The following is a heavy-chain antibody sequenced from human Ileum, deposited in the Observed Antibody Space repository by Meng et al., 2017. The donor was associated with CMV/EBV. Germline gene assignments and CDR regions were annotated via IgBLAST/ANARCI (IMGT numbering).Heavy chain of an antibody. V-gene: IGHV3-30*02. Sequence: GESLKISCATSGFIFSNYGMHWVRQAPGKGLEWVTFIRYDESKRYYADSMKGRFTISRDNSKDTLYLRMNGLRAEDTAVYYCAKDFNDGMDVWGQGTPVTVSS. CDR3: AKDFNDGMDV. CDR2: IRYDESKR. J-gene: IGHJ6*02. CDR1: GFIFSNYG.